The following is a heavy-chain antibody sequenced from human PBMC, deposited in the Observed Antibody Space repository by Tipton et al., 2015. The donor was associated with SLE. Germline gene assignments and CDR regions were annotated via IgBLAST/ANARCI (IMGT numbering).Heavy chain of an antibody. V-gene: IGHV3-48*03. Sequence: SLRLSCAASGFTFSSYEMNWVRQAPGKGLGWVSYISSSGSTIYYADSVRGRFTISRDNAKNSLFLQTNSLRAEDTAVYYCARGGKWRVGATRGYYAMDVWGQGTTVTVSS. CDR3: ARGGKWRVGATRGYYAMDV. J-gene: IGHJ6*02. CDR2: ISSSGSTI. D-gene: IGHD1-26*01. CDR1: GFTFSSYE.